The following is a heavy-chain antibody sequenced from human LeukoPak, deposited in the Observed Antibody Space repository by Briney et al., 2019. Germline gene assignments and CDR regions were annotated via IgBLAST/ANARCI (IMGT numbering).Heavy chain of an antibody. V-gene: IGHV1-18*01. CDR1: GYTFTSYG. Sequence: ASVKVSCKASGYTFTSYGISWVRQAPGQGLEWMGWISAYNGNTNYAQKLQGRVTMTTDTSTSTAYMELGSLRSDDTAVYYCATELYCSSTSCGRFDPWGQGTLVTVSS. CDR2: ISAYNGNT. J-gene: IGHJ5*02. CDR3: ATELYCSSTSCGRFDP. D-gene: IGHD2-2*01.